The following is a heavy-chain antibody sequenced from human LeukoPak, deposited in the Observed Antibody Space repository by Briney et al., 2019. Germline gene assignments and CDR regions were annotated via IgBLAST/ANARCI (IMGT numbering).Heavy chain of an antibody. V-gene: IGHV3-23*01. CDR1: GFTFSTYA. Sequence: PGGSLRLSCAASGFTFSTYAMSWVRQAPGKGLEWVSAISGSGGSTYYADSVKGRFTISRDNSKNTLYLQMNSLRAEDTAVYYCAKGDRNYDFWSGYPDYWGQGTLVTVSS. CDR2: ISGSGGST. D-gene: IGHD3-3*01. J-gene: IGHJ4*02. CDR3: AKGDRNYDFWSGYPDY.